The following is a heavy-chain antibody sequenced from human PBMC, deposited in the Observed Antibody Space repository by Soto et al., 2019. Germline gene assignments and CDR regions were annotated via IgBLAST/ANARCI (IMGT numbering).Heavy chain of an antibody. CDR1: ACPFKNYA. CDR2: FIPVFGTG. CDR3: ARISELTHGYGLGYHFAS. V-gene: IGHV1-69*01. D-gene: IGHD3-22*01. J-gene: IGHJ4*03. Sequence: QVQLVQSGAEVKKPGSSMRVSCKASACPFKNYAFSWVRQAPGQGLEWMGGFIPVFGTGNYAEQFQGRVSITADESTKRVYMDGRSLRPDDTAVYYCARISELTHGYGLGYHFASWGQGTLMTVSS.